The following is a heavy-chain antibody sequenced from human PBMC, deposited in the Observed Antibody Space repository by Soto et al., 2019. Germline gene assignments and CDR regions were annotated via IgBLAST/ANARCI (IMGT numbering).Heavy chain of an antibody. CDR2: ISAYNGNT. CDR1: GYTFTSYG. D-gene: IGHD4-17*01. Sequence: GPVKVSCKASGYTFTSYGISWVRQAPGQGLEWMGWISAYNGNTNYAQKLQGRVTMTTDTSTSTAYMELRSLRSDDTAVYYCARGVHTAYGDYAGDYWGQGTLVTVSS. V-gene: IGHV1-18*01. CDR3: ARGVHTAYGDYAGDY. J-gene: IGHJ4*02.